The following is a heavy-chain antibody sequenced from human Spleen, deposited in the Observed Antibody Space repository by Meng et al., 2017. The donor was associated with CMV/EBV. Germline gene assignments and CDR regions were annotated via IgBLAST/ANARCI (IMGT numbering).Heavy chain of an antibody. V-gene: IGHV6-1*01. CDR3: AREGESDYGGNTYYFDY. D-gene: IGHD4-23*01. CDR1: GDSVSSNSAA. Sequence: QVQLQQSGPGLVKPSQTLSLTCAISGDSVSSNSAAWNWIRQSPSRGLEWLGRTYYRSKWYNDYAVSVKSRITINPDTSKNQFSLQLNSVTPEDTAVYYCAREGESDYGGNTYYFDYWGQGTMVTVSS. J-gene: IGHJ4*02. CDR2: TYYRSKWYN.